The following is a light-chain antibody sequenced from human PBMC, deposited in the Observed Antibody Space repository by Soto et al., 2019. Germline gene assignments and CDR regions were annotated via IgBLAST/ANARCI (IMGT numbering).Light chain of an antibody. J-gene: IGLJ2*01. Sequence: QSALTQPASVSGSPGQSITISCTGTSIDIGAYNYVSWYQQHPGKAPKLMIYDVNIRPSGVSNRFSGSKSGNTASLTISGLQAEDEADYYCTSWTTSTTMIFGGGTQLTVL. V-gene: IGLV2-14*03. CDR2: DVN. CDR1: SIDIGAYNY. CDR3: TSWTTSTTMI.